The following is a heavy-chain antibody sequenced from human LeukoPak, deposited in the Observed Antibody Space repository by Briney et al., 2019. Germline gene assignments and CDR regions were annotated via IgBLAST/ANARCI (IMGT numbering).Heavy chain of an antibody. Sequence: SETLSLTCTVSGGSISSYYWSWIRQPAGKGLEWIGRIYTSGSTNYNPSLKSRVTMSVDTSKNQFSLKLSSVTAADTAVYYCARNPMVRGVIISSDIWGQGTMVTVSS. D-gene: IGHD3-10*01. CDR3: ARNPMVRGVIISSDI. CDR2: IYTSGST. J-gene: IGHJ3*02. V-gene: IGHV4-4*07. CDR1: GGSISSYY.